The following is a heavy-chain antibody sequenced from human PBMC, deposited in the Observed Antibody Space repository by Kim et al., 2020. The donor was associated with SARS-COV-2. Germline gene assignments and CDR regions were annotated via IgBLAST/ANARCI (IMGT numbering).Heavy chain of an antibody. CDR2: IIPLFGTA. V-gene: IGHV1-69*13. CDR1: GGTFSNYA. D-gene: IGHD1-20*01. CDR3: ARDGIYGSASPIDAFDI. J-gene: IGHJ3*02. Sequence: SVKVSCKASGGTFSNYAISWVRQAPGQGLEWMGGIIPLFGTANYPQKFQGRVTVTADDSTRTTYMELSSLRSEDTAVYYCARDGIYGSASPIDAFDIWGRGTLVTVSS.